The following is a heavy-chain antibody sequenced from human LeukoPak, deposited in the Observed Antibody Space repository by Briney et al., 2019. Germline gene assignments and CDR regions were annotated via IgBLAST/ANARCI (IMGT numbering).Heavy chain of an antibody. Sequence: TQTLSLTCTVSGGSISSGGYYWSWIRQHPGKGLEWIRYIHYIGSSYYNPSLKSRVTISVDTSKNQFSLKLSSVTAADTAVYYCARRVATSRSFDYWGQGTLVTVSS. CDR3: ARRVATSRSFDY. CDR2: IHYIGSS. J-gene: IGHJ4*02. V-gene: IGHV4-31*03. D-gene: IGHD2-2*01. CDR1: GGSISSGGYY.